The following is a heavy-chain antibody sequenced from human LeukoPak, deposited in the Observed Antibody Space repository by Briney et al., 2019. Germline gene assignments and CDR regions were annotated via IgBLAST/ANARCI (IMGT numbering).Heavy chain of an antibody. D-gene: IGHD6-13*01. CDR1: GFTFSSYS. V-gene: IGHV3-21*01. CDR2: ISGSSSYI. CDR3: ARDPDSSSWYMGAYYYYGMDV. Sequence: GGSLRLSCAASGFTFSSYSMNWVRKAPGKGLEWVSSISGSSSYIYYADSVKGRFTISRDNAKNSLYLQMNSLSAEDTAVYYCARDPDSSSWYMGAYYYYGMDVWGKGTPVTVSS. J-gene: IGHJ6*04.